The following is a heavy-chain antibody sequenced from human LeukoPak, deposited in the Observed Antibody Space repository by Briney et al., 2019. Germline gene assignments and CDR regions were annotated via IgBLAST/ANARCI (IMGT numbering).Heavy chain of an antibody. CDR3: ARDTIGDGYNRGSFDY. CDR1: GVSISSYY. CDR2: IYYSGST. V-gene: IGHV4-59*01. D-gene: IGHD5-24*01. J-gene: IGHJ4*02. Sequence: SETLSLTCTVSGVSISSYYWSWIRQPPGKGLEWIGYIYYSGSTNYNPSLKSRVTISVDTSKNQFSLKLSSVTAADTAVYYCARDTIGDGYNRGSFDYWGQGTLVTVSS.